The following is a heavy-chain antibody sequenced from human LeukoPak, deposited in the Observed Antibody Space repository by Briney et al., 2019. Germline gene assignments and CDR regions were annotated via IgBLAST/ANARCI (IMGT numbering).Heavy chain of an antibody. CDR3: AKESGVYCSGGSCYLDH. Sequence: PGGSLRLSCAASGFTFSSYGMHWVRQAPGKGLEWVAVMSHDGGNKYYADSLKGRFTISRDNSKNTLYLQMNSLRAEDTAVYYCAKESGVYCSGGSCYLDHWGQGTLVTVSS. D-gene: IGHD2-15*01. J-gene: IGHJ4*02. V-gene: IGHV3-30*18. CDR2: MSHDGGNK. CDR1: GFTFSSYG.